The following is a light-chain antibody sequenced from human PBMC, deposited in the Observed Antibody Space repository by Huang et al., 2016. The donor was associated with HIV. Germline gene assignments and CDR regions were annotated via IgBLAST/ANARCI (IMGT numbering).Light chain of an antibody. CDR2: SVS. CDR3: QQYYNWPWT. J-gene: IGKJ1*01. V-gene: IGKV3-15*01. CDR1: QYVGTS. Sequence: EIVVTQSPATLSVSPGEGATPSCRASQYVGTSLAWYQQKPGQSPRLVIHSVSTRATGFPARFSGSGSRTEFTLTITSLQSEDCALYYCQQYYNWPWTFGLGTKVEI.